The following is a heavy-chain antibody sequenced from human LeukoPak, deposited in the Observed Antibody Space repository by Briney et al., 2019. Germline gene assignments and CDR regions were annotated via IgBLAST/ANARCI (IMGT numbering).Heavy chain of an antibody. CDR1: GFIFSNYE. CDR3: ARRTYYHDSSAPPDY. D-gene: IGHD3-22*01. V-gene: IGHV3-48*03. CDR2: ISTSGTTI. Sequence: GGSLRLSCAASGFIFSNYEMNWVRQAPGKGLEWVSYISTSGTTIYYADSVKGRFTISRDNTKNSLYLQMNSLRAEDTAVYYCARRTYYHDSSAPPDYWGQGTLVTVSA. J-gene: IGHJ4*02.